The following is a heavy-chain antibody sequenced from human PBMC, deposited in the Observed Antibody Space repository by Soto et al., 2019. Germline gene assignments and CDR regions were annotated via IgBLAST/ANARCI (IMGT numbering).Heavy chain of an antibody. Sequence: PSFQGHVTISADKSISTAYLQWSSLKASDTAMYYCARNGINRRTFDYWGQGTLVTVSS. D-gene: IGHD3-10*01. J-gene: IGHJ4*02. CDR3: ARNGINRRTFDY. V-gene: IGHV5-10-1*01.